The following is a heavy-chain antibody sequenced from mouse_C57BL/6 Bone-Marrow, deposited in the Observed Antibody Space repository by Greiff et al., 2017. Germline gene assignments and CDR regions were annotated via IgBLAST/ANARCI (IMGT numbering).Heavy chain of an antibody. J-gene: IGHJ2*01. CDR3: TRNYYGSSFPYYLGY. D-gene: IGHD1-1*01. V-gene: IGHV1-5*01. CDR1: GYTFTSYW. Sequence: EVQLQQSGTVLARPGASVKMSCKTSGYTFTSYWMHWVKQRPGQGLEWIGAIYPGNSDTSYNQKFKGKSKLTAVTSASTAYMELSSLTNEDSAVYYCTRNYYGSSFPYYLGYWGQGTTLTVSS. CDR2: IYPGNSDT.